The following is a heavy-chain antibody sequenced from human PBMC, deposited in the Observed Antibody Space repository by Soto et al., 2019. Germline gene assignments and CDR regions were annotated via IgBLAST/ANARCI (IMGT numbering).Heavy chain of an antibody. CDR1: GDTFTDYY. V-gene: IGHV1-2*04. J-gene: IGHJ6*03. Sequence: QVQLVQSGAEVKKPGASVTVSCRSSGDTFTDYYMHSVRQAPGQGLEWMGWINPNSGVTKYAQKFQGWVTMTRDTSIRTVYMQLSRLRSDDTAVYYCARESGGATATLDYYYFYMDVWGTGTTVTVSS. D-gene: IGHD5-12*01. CDR2: INPNSGVT. CDR3: ARESGGATATLDYYYFYMDV.